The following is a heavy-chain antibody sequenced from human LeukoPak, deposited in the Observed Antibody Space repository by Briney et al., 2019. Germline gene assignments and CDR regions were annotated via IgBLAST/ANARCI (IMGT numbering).Heavy chain of an antibody. V-gene: IGHV3-33*01. D-gene: IGHD4-17*01. Sequence: GGSLRLSCAASGFVFSYHGMHWVRQATGKGLEWVAAIWSDGTNTNYADSVKGRFTISRDISKNTLYLQLNSLRAEDTAVYYCARDPARSFDIWGQGTMVTVFS. J-gene: IGHJ3*02. CDR1: GFVFSYHG. CDR3: ARDPARSFDI. CDR2: IWSDGTNT.